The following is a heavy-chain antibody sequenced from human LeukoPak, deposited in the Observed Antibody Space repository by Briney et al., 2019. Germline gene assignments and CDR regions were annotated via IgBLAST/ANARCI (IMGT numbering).Heavy chain of an antibody. D-gene: IGHD6-13*01. CDR3: ATLASGWYGGGYFDY. V-gene: IGHV3-7*01. J-gene: IGHJ4*02. Sequence: QAGGSLRLSCAASGFTFSSYWMSWVRQAPGKGLEWVANIKLDGSEKYYVDSVKGRFTISRDNAKNSLYLQMNSLRAEDTAVYYCATLASGWYGGGYFDYWGQGTLVTVSS. CDR2: IKLDGSEK. CDR1: GFTFSSYW.